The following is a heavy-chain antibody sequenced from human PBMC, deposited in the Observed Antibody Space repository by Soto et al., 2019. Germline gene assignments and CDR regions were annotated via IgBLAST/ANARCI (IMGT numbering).Heavy chain of an antibody. D-gene: IGHD6-6*01. J-gene: IGHJ4*02. CDR2: IWSDGSNE. Sequence: QVYLVESGGGVVQPGRSLRLSCEASAFTFSNYAMHWVRQAPGRGLEWVALIWSDGSNEHYADSLKGRFTISRDNSKNTVDLQMNRLTADETAVYYCARERIAARRTLDYWGQGTLVTVSS. CDR1: AFTFSNYA. CDR3: ARERIAARRTLDY. V-gene: IGHV3-33*01.